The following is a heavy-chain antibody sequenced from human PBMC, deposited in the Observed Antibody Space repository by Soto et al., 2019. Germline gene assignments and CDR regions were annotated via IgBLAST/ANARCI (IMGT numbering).Heavy chain of an antibody. CDR3: ARGGFWSGPSFDY. J-gene: IGHJ4*02. D-gene: IGHD3-3*01. Sequence: QVQLVESGGGVVQPGRSLRLSCAASGFTFSSYGMHWVRQAPGKGLEWVAVIWYDGSNKYYADSVKGRFTISRDNSKNTLYLQMNSLRAEDTAVYYCARGGFWSGPSFDYWGQGTLVTVSS. CDR1: GFTFSSYG. V-gene: IGHV3-33*01. CDR2: IWYDGSNK.